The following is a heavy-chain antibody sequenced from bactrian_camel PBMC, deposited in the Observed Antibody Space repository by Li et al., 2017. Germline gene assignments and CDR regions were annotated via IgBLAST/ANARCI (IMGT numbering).Heavy chain of an antibody. CDR2: IYSDGSRE. D-gene: IGHD4*01. CDR3: AMTPDYDRWDY. CDR1: GFTSSSYY. Sequence: HVQLVESGGGLVQPGGSLRLSCAVNGFTSSSYYIYWVRQAPGKGLEWVSSIYSDGSREVYSSFVKGRFAISKDNAENTVYLQMNSLKTEDTGVYCCAMTPDYDRWDYWGQGTQVTVS. V-gene: IGHV3-2*01. J-gene: IGHJ4*01.